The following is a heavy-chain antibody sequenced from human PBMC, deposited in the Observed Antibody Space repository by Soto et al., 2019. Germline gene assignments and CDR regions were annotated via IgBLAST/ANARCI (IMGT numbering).Heavy chain of an antibody. J-gene: IGHJ6*03. CDR2: ISAYNGNT. CDR3: ARGDILTGYYLVDYFYFMDV. Sequence: ASVKVSCKASGYTFINYYIHWVRQAPGQGLEWMGCISAYNGNTNYAQKLQGRVTMTTDTSTSTAYMELRSLRSDDTAVYYCARGDILTGYYLVDYFYFMDVWGKGTTVTVSS. CDR1: GYTFINYY. D-gene: IGHD3-9*01. V-gene: IGHV1-18*04.